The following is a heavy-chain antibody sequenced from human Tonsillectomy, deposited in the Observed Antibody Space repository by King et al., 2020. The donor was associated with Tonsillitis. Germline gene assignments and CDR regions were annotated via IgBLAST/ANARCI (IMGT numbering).Heavy chain of an antibody. D-gene: IGHD2-2*01. Sequence: QLQESGPGLVKPSETLSLTCTVSSGSMTSHYWSWIRQSPGKGLEWIGFIYYTGTTNYNPFLKSRVTISLDMSKNQFSLILSSVTAADTAVYYCAREYCNSTNCYFCDYWGQGTLVTVSS. CDR2: IYYTGTT. CDR3: AREYCNSTNCYFCDY. V-gene: IGHV4-59*11. J-gene: IGHJ4*02. CDR1: SGSMTSHY.